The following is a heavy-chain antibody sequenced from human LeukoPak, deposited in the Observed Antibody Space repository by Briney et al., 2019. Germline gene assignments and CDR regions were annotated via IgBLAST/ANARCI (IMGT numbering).Heavy chain of an antibody. CDR3: AGLVGRYSSGLYYYYFDY. D-gene: IGHD3-22*01. Sequence: SETLSLTCTVSGDSINSLDLWSWVRQPPGKGLEWIGEMYLSGTTHSNPSVKSRVTISIDKSKNQFFLNLSSVTAADTAVYYCAGLVGRYSSGLYYYYFDYWARGPWSPSPQ. J-gene: IGHJ4*02. CDR2: MYLSGTT. V-gene: IGHV4-4*02. CDR1: GDSINSLDL.